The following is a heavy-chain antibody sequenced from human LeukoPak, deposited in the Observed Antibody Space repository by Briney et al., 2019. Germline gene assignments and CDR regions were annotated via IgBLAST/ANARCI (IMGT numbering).Heavy chain of an antibody. CDR1: GFTVSSNY. Sequence: PGGSLRLSCAASGFTVSSNYMSWVRQAPGKGLVWVSRINSDGSSTSYADSVKGRFTISRDNAKNTLYLQMNSLRAEDTAVYYCARGVVGYSSSWYDYWGQGTLVTVSS. D-gene: IGHD6-13*01. CDR3: ARGVVGYSSSWYDY. J-gene: IGHJ4*02. V-gene: IGHV3-74*01. CDR2: INSDGSST.